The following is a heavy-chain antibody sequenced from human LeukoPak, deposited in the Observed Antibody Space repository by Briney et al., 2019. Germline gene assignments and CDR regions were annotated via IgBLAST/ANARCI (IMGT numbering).Heavy chain of an antibody. CDR2: INPNSGGT. Sequence: ASVKVSRKASGYTFTGYYMHGVRQAPGQGLEWMGRINPNSGGTNYAQKFQGRVTMTRDTSISTAYMELSRLRSDDTAVYYCARVGPYGTLDYWGQGTLVTVSS. CDR3: ARVGPYGTLDY. J-gene: IGHJ4*02. V-gene: IGHV1-2*06. CDR1: GYTFTGYY. D-gene: IGHD1-1*01.